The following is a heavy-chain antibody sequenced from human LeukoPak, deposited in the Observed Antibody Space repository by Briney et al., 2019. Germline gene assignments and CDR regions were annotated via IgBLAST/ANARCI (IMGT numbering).Heavy chain of an antibody. J-gene: IGHJ4*02. Sequence: GGSLRLSCAASGLTFSSSALSWVRQAPGKGLQWVSSISGSGLQTHYADSVKGRFTVSRDNSKNTLYLQMDSLRAEDTAIYYCTKDQGPEYTPLGSATHAYWGQGALISVSS. V-gene: IGHV3-23*01. D-gene: IGHD1-1*01. CDR2: ISGSGLQT. CDR1: GLTFSSSA. CDR3: TKDQGPEYTPLGSATHAY.